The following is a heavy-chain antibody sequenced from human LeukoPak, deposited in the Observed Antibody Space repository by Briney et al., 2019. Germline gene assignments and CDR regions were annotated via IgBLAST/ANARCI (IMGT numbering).Heavy chain of an antibody. CDR2: IQYSGST. CDR3: ARGGSITDY. V-gene: IGHV4-59*08. CDR1: GASINAYY. J-gene: IGHJ4*02. Sequence: SETLSLTCTVSGASINAYYWSWIRQPPGKGLEWIGYIQYSGSTNYNPSLKSRVTLSVDTSKNQFSLKLSSVTAADTAVYYCARGGSITDYWGQGTLVTVSS. D-gene: IGHD3-16*01.